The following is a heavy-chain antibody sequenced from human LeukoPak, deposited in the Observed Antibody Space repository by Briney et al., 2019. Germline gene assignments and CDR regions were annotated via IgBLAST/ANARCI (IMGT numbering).Heavy chain of an antibody. CDR3: ARGAPSFTLRFTVLHY. J-gene: IGHJ4*02. CDR2: INHSGST. D-gene: IGHD4-17*01. Sequence: ASETLSLTCAVYGGSFSGYYWSWIRQPPGKGLEWIGEINHSGSTNYNPSLKSRVTISVDTSKNQFSLKLSSVTAADTAVYYCARGAPSFTLRFTVLHYWGQGTLVTVSS. V-gene: IGHV4-34*01. CDR1: GGSFSGYY.